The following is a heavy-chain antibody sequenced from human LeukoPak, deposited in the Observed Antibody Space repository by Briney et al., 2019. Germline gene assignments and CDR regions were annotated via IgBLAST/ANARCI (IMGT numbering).Heavy chain of an antibody. CDR1: GFTFSSYA. CDR2: ISGSGGST. V-gene: IGHV3-23*01. D-gene: IGHD3-10*01. Sequence: GSLRLSCAASGFTFSSYAMSWVRQAPGEGLEWVSAISGSGGSTYYADSVKGLFTISRDNSKNTLYLQMNSLRAEDTAVYYCAKGYYYGSGSYYPFDVWGQGTTVTVSS. J-gene: IGHJ6*02. CDR3: AKGYYYGSGSYYPFDV.